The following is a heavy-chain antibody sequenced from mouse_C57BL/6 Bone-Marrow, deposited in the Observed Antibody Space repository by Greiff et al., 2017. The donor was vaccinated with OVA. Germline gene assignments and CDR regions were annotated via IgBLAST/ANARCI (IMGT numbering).Heavy chain of an antibody. V-gene: IGHV5-2*01. D-gene: IGHD1-1*01. Sequence: EVQRVESGGGLVQPGESLKLSCESNEYEFPSHDMSWVRKTPGQRLELVAAINSDGGSTYYPDTMERRFIISRDNTKKTLYLQMSSLRSEDTAVYYGARPGGYYGDYWGQGTTLTVSS. CDR2: INSDGGST. J-gene: IGHJ2*01. CDR3: ARPGGYYGDY. CDR1: EYEFPSHD.